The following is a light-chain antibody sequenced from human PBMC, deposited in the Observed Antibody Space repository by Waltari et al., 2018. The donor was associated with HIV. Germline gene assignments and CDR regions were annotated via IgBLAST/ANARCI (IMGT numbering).Light chain of an antibody. V-gene: IGLV2-14*03. J-gene: IGLJ3*02. Sequence: QSAPHPPATASGSPGQSITISCNATRGVVGDFAFDSWYQHHPGTAPTFIISDSTHRPSGVSSRFSGSKSGNTASLTISGLRSEYEAHYCCASYTHSSTLVFGGGTKRTVL. CDR1: RGVVGDFAF. CDR3: ASYTHSSTLV. CDR2: DST.